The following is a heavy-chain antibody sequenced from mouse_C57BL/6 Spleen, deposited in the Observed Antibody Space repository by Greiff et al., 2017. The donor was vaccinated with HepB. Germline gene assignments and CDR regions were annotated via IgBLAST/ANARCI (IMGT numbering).Heavy chain of an antibody. J-gene: IGHJ3*01. D-gene: IGHD2-3*01. V-gene: IGHV5-17*01. Sequence: EVHLVESGGGLVKPGGSLKLSCAASGFTFSDYGMHWVRQAPEKGLEWVAYISSGSSTIYYADTVKGRFTISRDNAKNTLFLQMTSLRSEDTAMYYCARSYDGYYEGFAYWGQGTLVTVSA. CDR2: ISSGSSTI. CDR1: GFTFSDYG. CDR3: ARSYDGYYEGFAY.